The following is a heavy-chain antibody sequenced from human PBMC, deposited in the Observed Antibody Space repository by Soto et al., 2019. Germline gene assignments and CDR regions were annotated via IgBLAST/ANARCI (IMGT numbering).Heavy chain of an antibody. CDR3: ARRPYSSSSAYFDY. CDR1: GGTFSSYA. Sequence: VASVKVSCKASGGTFSSYAISWVRQAPGQGLEWMGGIIPIFGTANYAQKFQGRVTITADESTSTAYMELSSLRSEDTAVYYCARRPYSSSSAYFDYWGQGTLVTVSS. CDR2: IIPIFGTA. V-gene: IGHV1-69*13. D-gene: IGHD6-6*01. J-gene: IGHJ4*02.